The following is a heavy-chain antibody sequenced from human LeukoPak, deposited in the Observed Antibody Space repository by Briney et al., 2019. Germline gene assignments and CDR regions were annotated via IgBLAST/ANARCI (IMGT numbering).Heavy chain of an antibody. Sequence: GGSLRLSCAASGFTFSSYGMHWVRQAPGKGLEWVAFIRYDGSNEYYADSVKGRFTISRDNSKNTLYLQMNSPRAEDTAVYYCAKDLTIFGVVIHDAFDIWGQGTMVTVSS. J-gene: IGHJ3*02. CDR2: IRYDGSNE. V-gene: IGHV3-30*02. D-gene: IGHD3-3*01. CDR1: GFTFSSYG. CDR3: AKDLTIFGVVIHDAFDI.